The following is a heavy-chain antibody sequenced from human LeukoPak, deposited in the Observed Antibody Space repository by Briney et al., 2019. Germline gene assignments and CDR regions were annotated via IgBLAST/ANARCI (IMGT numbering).Heavy chain of an antibody. Sequence: SETLSLTCTVSGYSISSGYYWGWIRQPPGKGLEWIGSIYHSGSTYYNPSLKSRVTISVDTSKNQFSLKLSSVTAADTAVYYCARVRPPNSSSWYGGYYFDYWGQGTLVTVSS. D-gene: IGHD6-13*01. CDR3: ARVRPPNSSSWYGGYYFDY. CDR1: GYSISSGYY. CDR2: IYHSGST. V-gene: IGHV4-38-2*02. J-gene: IGHJ4*02.